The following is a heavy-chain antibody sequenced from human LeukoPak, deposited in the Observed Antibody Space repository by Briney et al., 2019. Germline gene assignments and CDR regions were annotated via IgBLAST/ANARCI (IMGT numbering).Heavy chain of an antibody. CDR1: GFTFSDYH. D-gene: IGHD3-3*01. Sequence: GGSLRLSCAASGFTFSDYHMTWIRQAPGKGLEWVSYISSSGHIIYYADSVKGRFTISRDNAKNSLYLQMNSLRAEDAAVYYCVRDTYYDFWSGRDYWGQGTLVIVSS. J-gene: IGHJ4*02. V-gene: IGHV3-11*01. CDR2: ISSSGHII. CDR3: VRDTYYDFWSGRDY.